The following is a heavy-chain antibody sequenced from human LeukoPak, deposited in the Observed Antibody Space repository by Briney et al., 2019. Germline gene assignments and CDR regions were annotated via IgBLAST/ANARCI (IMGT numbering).Heavy chain of an antibody. CDR1: GYTFTSYY. CDR2: INPSGCST. V-gene: IGHV1-46*01. J-gene: IGHJ4*02. Sequence: ASVKVSCKASGYTFTSYYMHWVRQAPGQGLEWMGIINPSGCSTSYAQKFQGRVTMTRDTSTSTVYMELSSLRSEDTAVYYCARESRDIAAAGDWGQGTLVTVSS. CDR3: ARESRDIAAAGD. D-gene: IGHD6-13*01.